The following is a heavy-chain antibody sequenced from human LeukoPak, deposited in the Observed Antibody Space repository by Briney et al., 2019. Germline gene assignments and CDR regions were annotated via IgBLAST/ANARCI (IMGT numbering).Heavy chain of an antibody. J-gene: IGHJ3*02. CDR3: ARDGDDSSGYSLLNDAFDI. D-gene: IGHD3-22*01. CDR2: ISAYNGNT. Sequence: ASGKVSCKASGYTFTSYGISWVRQAPGQGLEWMGWISAYNGNTNYAQKLQGRVTMTTDTSTSTAYMELRSLRSDDTDVYYCARDGDDSSGYSLLNDAFDIWGQRTIVTDSS. CDR1: GYTFTSYG. V-gene: IGHV1-18*01.